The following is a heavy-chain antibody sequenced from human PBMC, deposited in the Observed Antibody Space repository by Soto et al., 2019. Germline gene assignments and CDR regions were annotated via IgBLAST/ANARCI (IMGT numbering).Heavy chain of an antibody. J-gene: IGHJ6*02. V-gene: IGHV3-15*07. CDR3: TTGSVEGV. CDR1: GFSISSAW. Sequence: ESGGGLVRPGGSLRLSCSASGFSISSAWMNWVRQAPGKGLEWVGRIKTKIEGETTHYAAPVNGRFTVSRDDSKNMLYPQMNSLKADDTALYYCTTGSVEGVWGQGTTVTVSS. CDR2: IKTKIEGETT. D-gene: IGHD2-15*01.